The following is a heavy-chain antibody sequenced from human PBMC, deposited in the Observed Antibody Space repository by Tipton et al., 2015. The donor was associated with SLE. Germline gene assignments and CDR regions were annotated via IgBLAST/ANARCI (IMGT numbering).Heavy chain of an antibody. J-gene: IGHJ4*02. Sequence: TLSLTCAVYGGSFSGYYWSWIRQPPGKGLEWIGEINHSGSTNYNPSLKSRVTISVDTSKNQISLKLSYVTAADTAVYYCAGRYSGPGGYFDYWGQGTLVTVSS. CDR2: INHSGST. V-gene: IGHV4-34*01. CDR3: AGRYSGPGGYFDY. D-gene: IGHD5-12*01. CDR1: GGSFSGYY.